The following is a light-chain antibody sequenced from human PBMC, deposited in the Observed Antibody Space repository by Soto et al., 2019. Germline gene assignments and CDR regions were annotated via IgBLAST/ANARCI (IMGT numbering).Light chain of an antibody. CDR2: SNN. V-gene: IGLV1-44*01. J-gene: IGLJ1*01. CDR1: NSNIGSNT. CDR3: FSYTGRRYYL. Sequence: QSVLTQPPSASGTPGQRVTISCSGSNSNIGSNTVSWYQQLPGTAPKLLIYSNNQRPSGVPDRFSGSNSGTSAALAISELQSEDAAQDSCFSYTGRRYYLFGTGTKVTVL.